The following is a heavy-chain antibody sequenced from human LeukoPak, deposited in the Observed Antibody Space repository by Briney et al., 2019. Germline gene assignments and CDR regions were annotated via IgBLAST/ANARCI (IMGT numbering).Heavy chain of an antibody. CDR2: GTGSGGST. Sequence: GESLRLSCAASGFTFTSYAMNWVRQAPGKGLEWVSAGTGSGGSTYYADSVRGRFTISRDNSKNTLYLQMSSLRAEDTAVYYCAKARGAARNWYFDLWCRGTLVTVSP. J-gene: IGHJ2*01. CDR3: AKARGAARNWYFDL. CDR1: GFTFTSYA. D-gene: IGHD6-6*01. V-gene: IGHV3-23*01.